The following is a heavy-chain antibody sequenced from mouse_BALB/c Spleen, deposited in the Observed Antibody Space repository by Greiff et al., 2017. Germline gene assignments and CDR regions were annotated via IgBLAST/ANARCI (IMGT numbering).Heavy chain of an antibody. Sequence: EVKLVESGGGLVQPGGSRKLSCAASGFTFSSFGMHWVRQAPEKGLEWVAYISSGSSTIYYADTVKGRFTISRDNPKNTLFLQMTSLRSEDTAMYYCAREGLRRNYAMDYWGQGTSVTVSS. D-gene: IGHD2-4*01. CDR1: GFTFSSFG. V-gene: IGHV5-17*02. CDR2: ISSGSSTI. J-gene: IGHJ4*01. CDR3: AREGLRRNYAMDY.